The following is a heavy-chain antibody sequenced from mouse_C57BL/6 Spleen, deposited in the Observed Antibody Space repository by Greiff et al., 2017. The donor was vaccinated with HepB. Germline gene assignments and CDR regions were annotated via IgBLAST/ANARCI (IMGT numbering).Heavy chain of an antibody. CDR3: ARQKYDYPPYYAMDY. Sequence: QVHVKQSGAELVKPGASVKLSCKASGYTFTEYTIHWVKQRSGQGLEWIGWFYPGSGSIKYNEKFKDKATLTADKSSSTVYMELSRLTSEDSAVYFCARQKYDYPPYYAMDYWGQGTSVTVSS. V-gene: IGHV1-62-2*01. CDR1: GYTFTEYT. CDR2: FYPGSGSI. D-gene: IGHD2-4*01. J-gene: IGHJ4*01.